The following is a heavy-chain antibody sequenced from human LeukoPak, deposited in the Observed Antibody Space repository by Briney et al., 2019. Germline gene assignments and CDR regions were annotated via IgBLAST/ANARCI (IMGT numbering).Heavy chain of an antibody. CDR1: GGSFSGYY. CDR3: ARRPYDYSKGFDY. D-gene: IGHD4-11*01. V-gene: IGHV4-34*01. J-gene: IGHJ4*02. CDR2: INHSGST. Sequence: SETLSLTCAVYGGSFSGYYWSWIRQPPGKGLEWIGEINHSGSTYYNPSLKSRVTISVDTSKNQFSLKLSSVTAADTAVYYCARRPYDYSKGFDYWGQGTLVTVSS.